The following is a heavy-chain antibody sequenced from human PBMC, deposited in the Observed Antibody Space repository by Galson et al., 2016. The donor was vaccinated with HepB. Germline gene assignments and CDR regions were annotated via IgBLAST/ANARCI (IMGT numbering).Heavy chain of an antibody. J-gene: IGHJ4*02. CDR1: GFTFGDYA. CDR3: ARGTPDYRPYYFDY. Sequence: CATSGFTFGDYAMSWFRQAPGKGLEWVGFIRSKTYGGTTEYAASVKARFTISRDDSKSFAYLQMSSLNTGDTAVYYCARGTPDYRPYYFDYWGQGTLVTVSS. V-gene: IGHV3-49*03. D-gene: IGHD4-11*01. CDR2: IRSKTYGGTT.